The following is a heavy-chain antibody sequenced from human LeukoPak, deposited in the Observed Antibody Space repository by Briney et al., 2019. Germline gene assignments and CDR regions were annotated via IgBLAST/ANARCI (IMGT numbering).Heavy chain of an antibody. CDR2: ISGYNGNI. J-gene: IGHJ4*02. V-gene: IGHV1-18*04. CDR1: GYTFSSYG. Sequence: VASVKVSCKAFGYTFSSYGITWVRQAPGQGLEWMGWISGYNGNIKYAQKVQGRVTMTTDTSTSTAYMELRSLRFDDTAVYFCARCQLVIPEGFDYWGQGTLVTVSS. D-gene: IGHD3-22*01. CDR3: ARCQLVIPEGFDY.